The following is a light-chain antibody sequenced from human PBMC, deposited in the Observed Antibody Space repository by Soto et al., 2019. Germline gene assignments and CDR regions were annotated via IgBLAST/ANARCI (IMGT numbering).Light chain of an antibody. V-gene: IGKV3-15*01. CDR2: DTS. J-gene: IGKJ4*01. Sequence: EIVMTQSPATLSVSPGERATLSCRASQGIGDTLAWYQQKPGQTPRLLIYDTSTRATGVPARVSGSRSGAVFTLTINSLQSEDFGVYYCQLYNNGPLTFGGGTKVEVK. CDR1: QGIGDT. CDR3: QLYNNGPLT.